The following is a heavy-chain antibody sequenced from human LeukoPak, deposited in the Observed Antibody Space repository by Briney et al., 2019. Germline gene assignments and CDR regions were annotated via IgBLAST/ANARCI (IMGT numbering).Heavy chain of an antibody. V-gene: IGHV3-15*01. J-gene: IGHJ4*02. CDR1: DFAFNDAW. Sequence: GGSLRLSCAASDFAFNDAWMSWVRQAPGKGLEWVGRIKSETAGGTTDYAAPVKGRFTISRDDSISTLYLQMSSLKTEDTAVYYCTSGFTSTWFYPSDYWGQGTLVIVSS. CDR2: IKSETAGGTT. CDR3: TSGFTSTWFYPSDY. D-gene: IGHD6-13*01.